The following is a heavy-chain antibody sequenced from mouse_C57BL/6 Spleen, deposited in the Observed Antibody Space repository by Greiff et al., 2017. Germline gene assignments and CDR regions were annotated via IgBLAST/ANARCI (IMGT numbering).Heavy chain of an antibody. Sequence: QVQLKESGPELVKPGASVKISCKASGYAFSSSWMNWVKQRPGKGLEWIGRIYPGDGDTNYNGKFKGKATLTADKSSSTAYMQLSSLTSEDSAVYFCARGRIYYGNRWYFDVWGTGTTVTVSS. J-gene: IGHJ1*03. CDR2: IYPGDGDT. V-gene: IGHV1-82*01. D-gene: IGHD2-1*01. CDR1: GYAFSSSW. CDR3: ARGRIYYGNRWYFDV.